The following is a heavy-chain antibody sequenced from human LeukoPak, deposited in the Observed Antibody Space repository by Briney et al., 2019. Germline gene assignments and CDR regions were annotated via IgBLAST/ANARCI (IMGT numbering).Heavy chain of an antibody. CDR2: ISAYNGNT. D-gene: IGHD1-26*01. V-gene: IGHV1-18*01. CDR3: ARGKASDRGSYYHGRYFDY. J-gene: IGHJ4*02. CDR1: GYTFTSYG. Sequence: GASVKVSCKASGYTFTSYGISWVRQAPGQGLEWMGWISAYNGNTNYAQKLQGRVTMTTDTSTSTAYMELRSLRSDDTAVYYCARGKASDRGSYYHGRYFDYWGQGTLVTVSS.